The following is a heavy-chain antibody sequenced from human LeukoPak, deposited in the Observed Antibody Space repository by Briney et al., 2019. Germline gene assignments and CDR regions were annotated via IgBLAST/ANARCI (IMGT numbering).Heavy chain of an antibody. CDR1: GFTFSSYS. Sequence: GGSLRLSCAASGFTFSSYSMNWVRQAPGKGLEWVSSISSSSSYIYYADSVKGRFTISRDNAKNSLYLQMNSLRAEDTAVYYCARVPPGGQLAYFDYLGQGTLVTVSS. CDR2: ISSSSSYI. CDR3: ARVPPGGQLAYFDY. V-gene: IGHV3-21*01. D-gene: IGHD6-6*01. J-gene: IGHJ4*02.